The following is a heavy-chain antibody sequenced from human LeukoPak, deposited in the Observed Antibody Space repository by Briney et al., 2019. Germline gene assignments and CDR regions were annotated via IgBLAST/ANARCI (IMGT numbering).Heavy chain of an antibody. Sequence: SSETLSLTCTVSGGSSSSGTYYWSWIREHPGKGLEWIGHIYHSGSTYYSPSLKSRVTISIDTSKNQFSLNLSSLTAADTAIYYCARDDSGIFDSWGQGTLVTVSS. CDR1: GGSSSSGTYY. J-gene: IGHJ5*01. CDR3: ARDDSGIFDS. V-gene: IGHV4-31*03. D-gene: IGHD4/OR15-4a*01. CDR2: IYHSGST.